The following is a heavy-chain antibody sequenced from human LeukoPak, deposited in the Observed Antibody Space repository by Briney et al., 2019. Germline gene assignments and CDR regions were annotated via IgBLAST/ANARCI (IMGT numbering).Heavy chain of an antibody. J-gene: IGHJ6*02. Sequence: GGSLRLSCAASGFTFSTSWMSWVRQVPGKGLEWVANIKKDGSETYYVDSVKGRFTISRDNAKNSLYLQMNSLRDEDTAVYYCARERFIGGNSYGLDVWGQGTTVTVSS. CDR2: IKKDGSET. CDR3: ARERFIGGNSYGLDV. D-gene: IGHD5-18*01. V-gene: IGHV3-7*01. CDR1: GFTFSTSW.